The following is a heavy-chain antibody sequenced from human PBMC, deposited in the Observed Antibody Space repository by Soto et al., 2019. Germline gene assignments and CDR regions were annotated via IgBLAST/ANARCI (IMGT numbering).Heavy chain of an antibody. CDR1: GFTFSNAW. Sequence: GGSLRLSCAASGFTFSNAWMSWVRQAPGKGLEWVGRIKSKTDGGTTDYNAPVKGKFTISRDDSKNTLNLQMNSQKTEETALYYCTTAPLSTGPDGVFDIWGQGKMVTVPS. CDR2: IKSKTDGGTT. CDR3: TTAPLSTGPDGVFDI. J-gene: IGHJ3*02. D-gene: IGHD2-8*01. V-gene: IGHV3-15*01.